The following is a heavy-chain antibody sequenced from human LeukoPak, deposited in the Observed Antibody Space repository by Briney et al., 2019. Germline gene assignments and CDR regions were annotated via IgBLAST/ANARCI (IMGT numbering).Heavy chain of an antibody. V-gene: IGHV3-7*01. CDR2: IKQDGSEK. CDR1: GFTFSRYR. CDR3: ASVRRTISGVVSDALDI. Sequence: GGSLRLSCAASGFTFSRYRMSWVRQAPGKGLEWVANIKQDGSEKNYVDSVRGRFTISRDNAKNSLYLQMNSLRAEDTAVYYCASVRRTISGVVSDALDIWGQGTMVTVSS. D-gene: IGHD3-3*01. J-gene: IGHJ3*02.